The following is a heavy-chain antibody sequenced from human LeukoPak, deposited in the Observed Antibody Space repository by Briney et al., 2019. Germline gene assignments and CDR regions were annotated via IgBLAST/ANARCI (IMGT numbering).Heavy chain of an antibody. D-gene: IGHD3-3*01. V-gene: IGHV4-59*01. CDR2: IHNSGST. J-gene: IGHJ4*02. CDR1: GGSISSYY. Sequence: SETLSLTCTVSGGSISSYYWSWIRQPPGKGLEWIGHIHNSGSTNYNPSLKSRVTISVDTSKNQFSLKLSSVTAADTAVYYCARVDFWSGYQLDYWGQGTLVTVSS. CDR3: ARVDFWSGYQLDY.